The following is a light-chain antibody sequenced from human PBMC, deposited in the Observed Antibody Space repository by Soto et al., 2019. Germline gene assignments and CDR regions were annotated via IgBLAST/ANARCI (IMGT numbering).Light chain of an antibody. CDR3: QHYNSYSEA. J-gene: IGKJ1*01. V-gene: IGKV1-13*02. CDR1: QGIGNA. Sequence: AAHLTQSPSSLSASVGDRVTMSCRASQGIGNALAWYQQKPGKAPKVLIYDASSLKSGVPSRFSGSGSGTDFTLTISSLQPEDFATYYCQHYNSYSEAFGQGTKVDIK. CDR2: DAS.